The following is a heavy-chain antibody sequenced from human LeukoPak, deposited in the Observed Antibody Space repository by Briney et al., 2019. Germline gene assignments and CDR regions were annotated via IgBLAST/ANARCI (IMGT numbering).Heavy chain of an antibody. CDR1: GGSFSGYY. D-gene: IGHD1-26*01. CDR2: INHSGST. J-gene: IGHJ4*02. Sequence: SETLSLTCAVYGGSFSGYYWSWIRQPPGKGLEWIGEINHSGSTNYNPSLKSRVTISVDTSKNQFSLKLSSVTAADTAVYYCARGRGWRWESLDYWGQGTLVTVSS. V-gene: IGHV4-34*01. CDR3: ARGRGWRWESLDY.